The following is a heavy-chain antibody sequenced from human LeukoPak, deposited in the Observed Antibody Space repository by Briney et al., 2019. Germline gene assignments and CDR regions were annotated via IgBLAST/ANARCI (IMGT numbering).Heavy chain of an antibody. CDR1: GFTFSSYA. CDR3: ARDNRHYYDSSGYYGIFDY. Sequence: GGSLRLSCAASGFTFSSYAIHWVRQAPGKGLEWVAVISYDGSNKYYADSVKGRFTISRDNSKNTLYLQMNSLRAEDTAVYNCARDNRHYYDSSGYYGIFDYWGQGTLVTVSS. D-gene: IGHD3-22*01. V-gene: IGHV3-30-3*01. CDR2: ISYDGSNK. J-gene: IGHJ4*02.